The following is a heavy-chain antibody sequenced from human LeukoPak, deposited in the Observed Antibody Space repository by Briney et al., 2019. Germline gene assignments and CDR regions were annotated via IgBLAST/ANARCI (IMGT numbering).Heavy chain of an antibody. CDR1: GGSISSYY. CDR3: ARSRGVLDYFHH. J-gene: IGHJ1*01. Sequence: PSETLSLTCTVSGGSISSYYWNWIRQPPGKGLEWIGYIHYSGSTNYNPSLKGRVTISVDRSKNQFSLKLSSVTAADTAVYYCARSRGVLDYFHHWGQGTLVTVSS. V-gene: IGHV4-59*01. CDR2: IHYSGST. D-gene: IGHD3-3*01.